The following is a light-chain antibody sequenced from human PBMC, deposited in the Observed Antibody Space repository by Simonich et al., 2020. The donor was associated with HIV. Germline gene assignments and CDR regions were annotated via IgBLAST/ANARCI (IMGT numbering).Light chain of an antibody. CDR1: SSNIGAGYD. V-gene: IGLV1-40*01. J-gene: IGLJ3*02. CDR2: GNS. Sequence: QSVLTQPPSVSGAPGQRVTISCTGSSSNIGAGYDVHWYQQLPGTAPKLLICGNSNRPAGVPDRVSGSKSGTSASLAITGRQADDEADYYCQSSDSSLSGSVFGGGTKLTVL. CDR3: QSSDSSLSGSV.